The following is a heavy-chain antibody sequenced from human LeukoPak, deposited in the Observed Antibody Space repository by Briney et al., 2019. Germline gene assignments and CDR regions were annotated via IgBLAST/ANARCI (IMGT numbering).Heavy chain of an antibody. CDR3: ARDGSYDFWSCYLNY. Sequence: EASVKVSCKASGYTFTGYYMHWVRQAPGQGLEWMGWINPNSGGTNYAQKFQGRVTMTRDTSISTAYMELSRLRSDDTAVYYCARDGSYDFWSCYLNYWGQGTLVTVSS. CDR1: GYTFTGYY. V-gene: IGHV1-2*02. CDR2: INPNSGGT. J-gene: IGHJ4*02. D-gene: IGHD3-3*01.